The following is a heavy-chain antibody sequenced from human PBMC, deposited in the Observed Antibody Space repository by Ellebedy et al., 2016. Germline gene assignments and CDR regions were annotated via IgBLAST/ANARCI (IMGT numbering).Heavy chain of an antibody. CDR1: GFTFSSYW. D-gene: IGHD3-9*01. Sequence: GGSLRLSXAASGFTFSSYWMHWVRQAPGKGLVWVSRINSDGSSTSCADSVKGRFTISRDNAKNTLYLQMNSLRAEDTAVYYCARVGSDILTGSNAFDIWGQGTMVTVSS. J-gene: IGHJ3*02. V-gene: IGHV3-74*01. CDR2: INSDGSST. CDR3: ARVGSDILTGSNAFDI.